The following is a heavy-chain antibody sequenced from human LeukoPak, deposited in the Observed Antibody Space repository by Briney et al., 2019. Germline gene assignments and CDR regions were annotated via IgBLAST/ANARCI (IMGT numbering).Heavy chain of an antibody. CDR2: INSDGSST. D-gene: IGHD7-27*01. Sequence: GGSLRLSCAASGFTFRSYVMSWVRQAPGKGLVWVSRINSDGSSTNYADYVKGRFTISRDNAKNTLYLQMNSLRDEDTAVYYCASPSLSWAAFDIWGQGTMVTVSS. CDR3: ASPSLSWAAFDI. J-gene: IGHJ3*02. CDR1: GFTFRSYV. V-gene: IGHV3-74*01.